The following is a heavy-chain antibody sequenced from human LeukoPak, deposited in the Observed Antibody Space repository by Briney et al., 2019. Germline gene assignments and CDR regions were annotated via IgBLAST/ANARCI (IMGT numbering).Heavy chain of an antibody. Sequence: KSSETLPLTCAVYGGSFSGYYWSWIRQPPGKGLEWIGEINHSGSTNYNPSLKSRVTISVDTSKNQFSLKLSSVTAADTAVYYCARGFYYDPWGQGTLVTVSS. D-gene: IGHD3-10*01. CDR2: INHSGST. CDR3: ARGFYYDP. V-gene: IGHV4-34*01. J-gene: IGHJ5*02. CDR1: GGSFSGYY.